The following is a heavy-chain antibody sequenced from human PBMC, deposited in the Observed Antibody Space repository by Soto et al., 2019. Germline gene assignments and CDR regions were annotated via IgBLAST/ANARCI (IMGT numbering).Heavy chain of an antibody. CDR3: EKDANWEDHY. Sequence: PGGSLRLSCAASGFTFDDYAMTWVRQAPGKGLEWVSFISGSGGITYYADSVKGRFTISRDNSKNTLYLQMHSLRAEDTAIYYCEKDANWEDHYWGQGTLVTVSS. CDR1: GFTFDDYA. V-gene: IGHV3-23*01. D-gene: IGHD1-1*01. J-gene: IGHJ4*02. CDR2: ISGSGGIT.